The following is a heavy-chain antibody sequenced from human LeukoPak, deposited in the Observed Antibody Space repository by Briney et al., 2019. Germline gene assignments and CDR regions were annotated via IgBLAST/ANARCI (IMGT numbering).Heavy chain of an antibody. CDR3: AREDEDYYDSSGYYYVGYFQH. J-gene: IGHJ1*01. CDR1: GFTFSDYY. V-gene: IGHV3-11*01. Sequence: PGGSLRLSCAASGFTFSDYYMSWLRQAPGKGLEGVSYFSSSCSTIYYADSVKGRFTISSDNAKNSLYLQMNSLRAEDTAVYYCAREDEDYYDSSGYYYVGYFQHWGQGTLVTVSS. CDR2: FSSSCSTI. D-gene: IGHD3-22*01.